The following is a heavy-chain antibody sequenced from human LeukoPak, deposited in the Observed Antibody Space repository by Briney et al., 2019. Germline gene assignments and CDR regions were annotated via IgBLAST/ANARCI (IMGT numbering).Heavy chain of an antibody. J-gene: IGHJ4*02. D-gene: IGHD3-22*01. Sequence: PGGSLRLSCAASGFTFSSYAMSWVRQAPGKGLEWVSAISGSGGNTYYADSVKGRFTISRDNSKNTLYLQMNSLRAEDTAVYYCAKDRPMKDYYDSSGLYCFDYWGQGTLVTVSS. CDR2: ISGSGGNT. V-gene: IGHV3-23*01. CDR1: GFTFSSYA. CDR3: AKDRPMKDYYDSSGLYCFDY.